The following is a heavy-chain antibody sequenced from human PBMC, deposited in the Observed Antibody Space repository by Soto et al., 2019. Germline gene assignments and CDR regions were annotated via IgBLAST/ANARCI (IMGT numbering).Heavy chain of an antibody. J-gene: IGHJ6*02. CDR2: IIPIFGTA. CDR3: ARSRSEGFYYYGMDV. Sequence: SVKVSCKASGGTFSSYAMSWVRQAPGQGLEWMGGIIPIFGTANYAQKFQGRVTITADESTSTAYMELSSLRSEDTAVYYCARSRSEGFYYYGMDVWGQGTTVTVSS. D-gene: IGHD2-15*01. V-gene: IGHV1-69*13. CDR1: GGTFSSYA.